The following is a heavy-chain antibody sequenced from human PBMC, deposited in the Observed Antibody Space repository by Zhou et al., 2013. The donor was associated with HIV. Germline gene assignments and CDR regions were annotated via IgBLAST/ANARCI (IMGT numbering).Heavy chain of an antibody. Sequence: QVQLVQSGAEVKKPGASVKVSCQASGYTFTSYGISWVRQAPGQGLEWMGWSSTYNSRANYAQKFQGRVTITTDESTSTAYMELSSLRSEDTAVYYCARAPGLSSSWYVPADAFDVWGQGTMVTVSS. CDR2: SSTYNSRA. CDR3: ARAPGLSSSWYVPADAFDV. CDR1: GYTFTSYG. V-gene: IGHV1-18*01. J-gene: IGHJ3*01. D-gene: IGHD6-13*01.